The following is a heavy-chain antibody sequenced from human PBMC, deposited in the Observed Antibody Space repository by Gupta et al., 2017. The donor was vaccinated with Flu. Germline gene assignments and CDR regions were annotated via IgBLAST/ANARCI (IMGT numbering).Heavy chain of an antibody. V-gene: IGHV5-51*01. CDR3: ARGGLKSGYYSSDNYYGMDV. J-gene: IGHJ6*02. D-gene: IGHD3-22*01. Sequence: GLEWVGFISPGDSQTRYSPSFQRQATISADKSVNTAYLEWNYLKASDTAIFYCARGGLKSGYYSSDNYYGMDVWGQGTTVTVSS. CDR2: ISPGDSQT.